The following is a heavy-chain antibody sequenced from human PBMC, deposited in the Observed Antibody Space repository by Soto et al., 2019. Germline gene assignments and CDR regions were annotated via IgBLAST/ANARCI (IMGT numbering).Heavy chain of an antibody. J-gene: IGHJ6*02. V-gene: IGHV1-18*01. CDR2: ISPYNDNT. D-gene: IGHD3-10*01. Sequence: QIQLVQSGAEVKKPGASVKVSCKASGYTFISYGISWVRQAPGQGLEWMGWISPYNDNTKYAQTLQGRVTLTTDTSTRTAYMELRTLRSDDTAVYYCARAGYYSGSGSFSPPRYYGMDVWGQGTTVTVSS. CDR3: ARAGYYSGSGSFSPPRYYGMDV. CDR1: GYTFISYG.